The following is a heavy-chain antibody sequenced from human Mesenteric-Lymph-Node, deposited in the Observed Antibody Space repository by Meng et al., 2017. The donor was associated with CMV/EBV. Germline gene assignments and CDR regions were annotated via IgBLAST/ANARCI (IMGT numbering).Heavy chain of an antibody. V-gene: IGHV3-7*01. CDR1: GFSFSSYW. J-gene: IGHJ4*02. D-gene: IGHD2-2*01. Sequence: GGSLRLSCAASGFSFSSYWLAWVRQAPGKGLEWVANIKEDGSDKYYVDSVKGRFTISRDNAKNSLYLQMNSLRAEDTAVYYCATTSDSPGVDWGQGTLVTVSS. CDR3: ATTSDSPGVD. CDR2: IKEDGSDK.